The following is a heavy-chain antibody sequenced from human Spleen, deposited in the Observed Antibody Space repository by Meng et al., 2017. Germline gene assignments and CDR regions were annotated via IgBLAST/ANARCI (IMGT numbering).Heavy chain of an antibody. CDR3: TRLSVDP. J-gene: IGHJ5*02. Sequence: EVHRVESGGDLVKPGGSLRLSCAASGFTFSASAVHWVRQASGKGLEWVGRIRSEANGHATSYAASVTGRFTISRDDSKNTAYLLMSSLKTEDTAVYYCTRLSVDPWGRGTLVTVSS. CDR1: GFTFSASA. V-gene: IGHV3-73*01. CDR2: IRSEANGHAT.